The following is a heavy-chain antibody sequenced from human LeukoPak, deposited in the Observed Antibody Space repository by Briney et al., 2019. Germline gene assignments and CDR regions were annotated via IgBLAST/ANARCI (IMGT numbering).Heavy chain of an antibody. Sequence: GGSPRLSCAASGFTFSSYGMHWVRQAPGKGLEWVAVISYDGSNKYYADSVKGRFTISRDNSKNTLYLQMNSLRAEDTAVYYCAKDRMGGYSYGYSYYFDYWGQGTLVTVSS. D-gene: IGHD5-18*01. V-gene: IGHV3-30*18. CDR3: AKDRMGGYSYGYSYYFDY. J-gene: IGHJ4*02. CDR1: GFTFSSYG. CDR2: ISYDGSNK.